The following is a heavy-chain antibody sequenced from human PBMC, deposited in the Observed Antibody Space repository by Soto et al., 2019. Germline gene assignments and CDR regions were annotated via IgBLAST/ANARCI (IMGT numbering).Heavy chain of an antibody. CDR2: ISSSGSTI. CDR1: GFTFSSYD. D-gene: IGHD2-15*01. V-gene: IGHV3-48*03. J-gene: IGHJ4*02. CDR3: ATEGGGILAY. Sequence: QPGGSLRLSCAASGFTFSSYDMNWVRQAPGKGLEWVSYISSSGSTIHYADSVKGRFTISRDNAKNSLYLQMNSLRTEDTAVYYYATEGGGILAYWGQGALVTAS.